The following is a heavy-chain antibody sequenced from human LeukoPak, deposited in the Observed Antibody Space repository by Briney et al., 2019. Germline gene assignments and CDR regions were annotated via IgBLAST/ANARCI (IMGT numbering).Heavy chain of an antibody. CDR3: AADSGSYLYASDI. CDR2: IVVGSGNT. CDR1: GFTFTSSA. J-gene: IGHJ3*02. V-gene: IGHV1-58*01. D-gene: IGHD1-26*01. Sequence: SVKVSCKASGFTFTSSAVQWVRQARGQRLEWIGWIVVGSGNTNYAQKFQERVTITRDMSTSTAYMELSSLRSEDTAVYYCAADSGSYLYASDIWGQGTMVTVSS.